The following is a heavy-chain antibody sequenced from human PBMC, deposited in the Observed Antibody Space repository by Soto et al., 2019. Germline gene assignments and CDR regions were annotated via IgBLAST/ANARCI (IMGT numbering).Heavy chain of an antibody. D-gene: IGHD6-19*01. CDR1: GGSVSSGSYY. CDR3: ARGTGQWLALDY. V-gene: IGHV4-61*01. CDR2: IYYSGST. Sequence: QVQLQESVPGLVKPSETLSLTCTVSGGSVSSGSYYWSWIRQPPGKGLEWIGYIYYSGSTNYNPSLKSRVTISVDTSKNQFYLNLSSVTAADTAVYYCARGTGQWLALDYWGQGTLVTVSS. J-gene: IGHJ4*02.